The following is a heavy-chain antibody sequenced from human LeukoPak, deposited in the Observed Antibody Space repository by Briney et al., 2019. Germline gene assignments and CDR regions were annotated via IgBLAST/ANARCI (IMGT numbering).Heavy chain of an antibody. J-gene: IGHJ2*01. D-gene: IGHD2-15*01. CDR3: ARPRGNCSGGSCYFWYFDL. CDR2: IYYSGST. V-gene: IGHV4-59*01. CDR1: GGSISSYY. Sequence: PSETLSLTCTVSGGSISSYYWSWIRQPPGKGLEWIGYIYYSGSTNCNPSLKSRVTISVDTSKNQFSLKLSSVTAADTAVYYCARPRGNCSGGSCYFWYFDLWGRGTLVTVSS.